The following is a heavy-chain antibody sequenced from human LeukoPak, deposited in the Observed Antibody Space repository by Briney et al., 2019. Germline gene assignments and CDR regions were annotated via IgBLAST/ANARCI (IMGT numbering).Heavy chain of an antibody. CDR3: AKGGGMTFGGLFDY. J-gene: IGHJ4*02. CDR1: GFTFDDYA. CDR2: ISWNSGSI. Sequence: GGSLRLSCAASGFTFDDYAMHWVRHAPGKGLEWVSGISWNSGSIGYADSVKGRFTISRDNAKNSLYLQMNSLRAQDTALYYCAKGGGMTFGGLFDYWGQGTLVTVSS. D-gene: IGHD3-16*01. V-gene: IGHV3-9*01.